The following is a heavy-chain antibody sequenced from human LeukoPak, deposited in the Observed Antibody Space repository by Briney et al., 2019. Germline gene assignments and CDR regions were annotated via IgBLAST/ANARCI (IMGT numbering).Heavy chain of an antibody. Sequence: QPGGSLRLSCAASGFTFSSYGMHWVRQAPGKGLEWVAFIRYDGSNKYYADSVKGRFTISRDNSKNTLYLQMNSLRAEDTAVYHCARRYCSSTSCQYYFDYWGQGTLVTVSS. J-gene: IGHJ4*02. CDR3: ARRYCSSTSCQYYFDY. CDR1: GFTFSSYG. D-gene: IGHD2-2*01. CDR2: IRYDGSNK. V-gene: IGHV3-30*02.